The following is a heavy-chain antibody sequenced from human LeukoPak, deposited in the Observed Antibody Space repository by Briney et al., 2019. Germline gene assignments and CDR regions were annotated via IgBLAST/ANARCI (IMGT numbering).Heavy chain of an antibody. CDR2: MNPNSGNT. CDR1: GYTFTSYD. Sequence: ASVKVSCKASGYTFTSYDINWVRQATGQGLEWMGWMNPNSGNTGYAQKFQGRVTMTRNTSISTAYMELSSLRSEDTAVYYCGRGGSHYDFWSGSHYYFDGWGQGTLVTVSS. V-gene: IGHV1-8*01. D-gene: IGHD3-3*01. J-gene: IGHJ4*02. CDR3: GRGGSHYDFWSGSHYYFDG.